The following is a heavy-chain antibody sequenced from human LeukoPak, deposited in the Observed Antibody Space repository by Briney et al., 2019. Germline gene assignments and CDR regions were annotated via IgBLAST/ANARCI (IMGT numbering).Heavy chain of an antibody. CDR3: ARDRYPAAREFDY. CDR2: LDTDGSDT. Sequence: GGSLRLPCAASGFTFRNYWMHWVRQAPGKGLVWGSRLDTDGSDTSYAEFVKGRFTISRDNAKNTLYLQMNNLRAEDTAMYYCARDRYPAAREFDYWGQGTLVTVSS. J-gene: IGHJ4*02. CDR1: GFTFRNYW. D-gene: IGHD2-2*01. V-gene: IGHV3-74*01.